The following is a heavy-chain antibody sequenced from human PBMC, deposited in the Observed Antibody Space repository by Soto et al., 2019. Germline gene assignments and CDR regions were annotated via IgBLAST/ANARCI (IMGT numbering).Heavy chain of an antibody. CDR1: GFTFNKYA. CDR3: AKSRSVEDAFDI. Sequence: GGSLRLSCAASGFTFNKYAMSWVRQAPGKGLEWVSAIRGRCGDTYYADSVKGRFTISRDNSKNTLDLQMNSLRAEDTAIYYCAKSRSVEDAFDIWGQGTMVTVSS. J-gene: IGHJ3*02. CDR2: IRGRCGDT. V-gene: IGHV3-23*01.